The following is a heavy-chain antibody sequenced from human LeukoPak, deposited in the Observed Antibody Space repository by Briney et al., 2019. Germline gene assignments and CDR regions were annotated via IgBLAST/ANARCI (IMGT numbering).Heavy chain of an antibody. D-gene: IGHD3-22*01. V-gene: IGHV1-69*05. CDR3: ARGLYYDSSGYYYYYYYYMDV. CDR2: IIPIFGTA. CDR1: GGTFSSYA. J-gene: IGHJ6*03. Sequence: ASVKVSCKASGGTFSSYAISWVRRAPGQGLEWMGGIIPIFGTANYAQKFQGRVTITTDESTSTAYMELSSLRSEDTAVYYCARGLYYDSSGYYYYYYYYMDVWGKGSTVTVSS.